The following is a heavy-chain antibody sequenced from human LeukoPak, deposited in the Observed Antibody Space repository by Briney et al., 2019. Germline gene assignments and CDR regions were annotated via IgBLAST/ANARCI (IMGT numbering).Heavy chain of an antibody. CDR1: GFTFSTYA. D-gene: IGHD3-9*01. J-gene: IGHJ3*01. Sequence: PGGSLRLSCAVSGFTFSTYAMHRIRQAPGKGLEWVAFISYDGRNKYYADSVKGRFTISRDNSKNTLFLQMNSLRAEDAAVYYCAKGYYEIHDAFDVWGQGTMVTVSS. CDR2: ISYDGRNK. CDR3: AKGYYEIHDAFDV. V-gene: IGHV3-30*04.